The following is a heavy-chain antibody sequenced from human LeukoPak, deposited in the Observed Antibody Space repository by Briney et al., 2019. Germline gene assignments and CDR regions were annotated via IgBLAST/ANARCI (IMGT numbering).Heavy chain of an antibody. Sequence: ASVKVSCKASGYTFTSYGISWVRQAPGQGLEWMGWISAYNGNTNYAQKLQGRVTMTTDTSTSTAYMELRSLRSDDTAVYYCARDIFDILTGYYPYDAFDIWGQGTMVTVSS. J-gene: IGHJ3*02. D-gene: IGHD3-9*01. CDR3: ARDIFDILTGYYPYDAFDI. CDR2: ISAYNGNT. CDR1: GYTFTSYG. V-gene: IGHV1-18*04.